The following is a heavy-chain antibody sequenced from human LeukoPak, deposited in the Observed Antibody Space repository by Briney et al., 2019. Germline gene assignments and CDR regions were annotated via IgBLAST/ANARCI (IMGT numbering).Heavy chain of an antibody. Sequence: GRSLRLSCAASGFTFSDYYMSWIRQAPGKGLEWVSYISSSGSTIYYADSVKGRFTISRDNSKNTLYLQMNSLRAEDTAVYYCASTLGYCSGGSCATNNPFDYWGQGTLVTVSS. D-gene: IGHD2-15*01. CDR3: ASTLGYCSGGSCATNNPFDY. V-gene: IGHV3-11*01. CDR1: GFTFSDYY. J-gene: IGHJ4*02. CDR2: ISSSGSTI.